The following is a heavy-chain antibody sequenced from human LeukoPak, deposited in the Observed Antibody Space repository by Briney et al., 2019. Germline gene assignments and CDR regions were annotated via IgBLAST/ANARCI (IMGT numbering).Heavy chain of an antibody. CDR2: INHSGST. CDR3: ARGLARYGSGSYRPFDY. CDR1: GGSFSGFY. J-gene: IGHJ4*02. Sequence: PSETLSLTCAVYGGSFSGFYWSWIRQPPGKGLEWIGEINHSGSTNYNPSLKSRVTISVDTSKNQFSLKLSSVTVADTAVYYCARGLARYGSGSYRPFDYWGQGTLVTVSS. V-gene: IGHV4-34*01. D-gene: IGHD3-10*01.